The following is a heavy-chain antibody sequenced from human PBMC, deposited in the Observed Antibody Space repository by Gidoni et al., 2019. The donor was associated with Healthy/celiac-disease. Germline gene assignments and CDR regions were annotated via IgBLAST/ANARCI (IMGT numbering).Heavy chain of an antibody. CDR1: AGTFSSYA. CDR3: AGGRTGYYMDV. Sequence: QVQLVQSGAEVTQPGSSVQVSCKASAGTFSSYAISWVRQAPGQGLEWMGGIIPIFGTANYAQKCQGRVTITADESTSTAYMELSSLRSEDTAVYSCAGGRTGYYMDVWGKGTTVTVSS. D-gene: IGHD2-15*01. V-gene: IGHV1-69*01. CDR2: IIPIFGTA. J-gene: IGHJ6*03.